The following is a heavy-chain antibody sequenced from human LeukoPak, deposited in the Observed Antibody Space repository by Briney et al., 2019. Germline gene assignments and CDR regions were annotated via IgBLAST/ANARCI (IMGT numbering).Heavy chain of an antibody. V-gene: IGHV1-18*01. J-gene: IGHJ4*02. Sequence: ASVKVSCKASGYTFTSYGISWVRQAPGQGLEWMGWISGYNGDSYYVQKFQGRVTMTTDTSTTTAYMELTSLRSDDTAVYYCAREKYRSGFDYWGQGTPVTVSS. CDR3: AREKYRSGFDY. CDR2: ISGYNGDS. D-gene: IGHD5-12*01. CDR1: GYTFTSYG.